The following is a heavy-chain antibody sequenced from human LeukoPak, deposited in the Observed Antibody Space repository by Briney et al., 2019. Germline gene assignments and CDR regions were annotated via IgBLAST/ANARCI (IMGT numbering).Heavy chain of an antibody. CDR3: ARGKGTHYYDSSGYYMY. V-gene: IGHV1-69*01. J-gene: IGHJ4*02. D-gene: IGHD3-22*01. CDR2: IIPIFGTA. CDR1: GGTFISYA. Sequence: SVKVSCKASGGTFISYAISWVRQAPGQGLEWMGGIIPIFGTANYAQKFQGRVTITADESTSTAYMELSSLRSEDTAAYYCARGKGTHYYDSSGYYMYWGQGTLVTVSS.